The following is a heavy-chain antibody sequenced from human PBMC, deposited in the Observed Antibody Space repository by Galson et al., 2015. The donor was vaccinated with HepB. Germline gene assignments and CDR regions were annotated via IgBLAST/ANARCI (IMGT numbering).Heavy chain of an antibody. J-gene: IGHJ4*02. CDR1: GGSFSGYY. Sequence: LSLTCAVYGGSFSGYYWSWIRQPPGKGLEWIGEINHSGSTNYNPSLKSRVTISVDTSKNQFSLKLSSVTAADTAVYYCARGYEGYSLIDYWGQGTLVTVSS. D-gene: IGHD3-16*02. V-gene: IGHV4-34*01. CDR2: INHSGST. CDR3: ARGYEGYSLIDY.